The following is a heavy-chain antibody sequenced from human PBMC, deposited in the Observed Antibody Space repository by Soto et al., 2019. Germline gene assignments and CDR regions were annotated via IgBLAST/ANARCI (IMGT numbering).Heavy chain of an antibody. CDR1: GFTFKMYW. CDR3: TRGPRPISTGTGAY. Sequence: PGGSLRLSCAASGFTFKMYWMHWVRQSPGKGLVWISRIYNDGTYSDYADSVRGRFTISRDNVNDTLYLQMNNLRAEDSGLYYCTRGPRPISTGTGAYWGQGTQVTVSS. CDR2: IYNDGTYS. V-gene: IGHV3-74*01. J-gene: IGHJ4*02. D-gene: IGHD3-10*01.